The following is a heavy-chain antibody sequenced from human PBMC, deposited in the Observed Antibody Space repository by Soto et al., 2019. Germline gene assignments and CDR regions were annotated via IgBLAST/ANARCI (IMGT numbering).Heavy chain of an antibody. CDR1: GFTFSSYA. J-gene: IGHJ4*02. CDR3: AKDRTAHSNSWYYFDY. D-gene: IGHD6-13*01. Sequence: GGSLRLSCAASGFTFSSYAMTWVRQAPGKGLEWVSAISGTGGTTYYADSVKGRFTISRDNSKNTRYLQMNSLRAEDTAVYYCAKDRTAHSNSWYYFDYWGQGTLVTVSS. V-gene: IGHV3-23*01. CDR2: ISGTGGTT.